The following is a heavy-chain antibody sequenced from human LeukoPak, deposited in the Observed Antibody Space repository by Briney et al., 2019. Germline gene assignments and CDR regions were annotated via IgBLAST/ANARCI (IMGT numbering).Heavy chain of an antibody. D-gene: IGHD6-13*01. Sequence: PGRSLRLSCAASGFTFDDYVMHWVRQTPGKGLEWVSGISWNSGTIDYADSVKGRFTISRDNAKNSLYLQMNSLRAEDTALYYCAKDIYSSSWTNPSLYFDYWGQGTLVTVSS. V-gene: IGHV3-9*01. CDR2: ISWNSGTI. CDR3: AKDIYSSSWTNPSLYFDY. CDR1: GFTFDDYV. J-gene: IGHJ4*02.